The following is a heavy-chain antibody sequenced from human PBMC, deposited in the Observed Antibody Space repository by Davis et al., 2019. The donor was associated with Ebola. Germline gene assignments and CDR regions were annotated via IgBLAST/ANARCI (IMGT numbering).Heavy chain of an antibody. V-gene: IGHV4-4*02. J-gene: IGHJ5*02. D-gene: IGHD2-21*01. Sequence: SETLSLTCGVSGGSISSNNWWSWVRQPPGKGLEWIGEIYHSGTTNYNPSLKSRVTISVDKSKNQFSLKLSSVTAADTAVYYCAREETRGSIAVWFDPWGQGTLVTVSS. CDR2: IYHSGTT. CDR1: GGSISSNNW. CDR3: AREETRGSIAVWFDP.